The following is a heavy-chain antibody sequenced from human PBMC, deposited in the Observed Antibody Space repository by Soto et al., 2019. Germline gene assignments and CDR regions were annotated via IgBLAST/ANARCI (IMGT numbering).Heavy chain of an antibody. Sequence: PSETLSLTCTVSGGSISSGGYYWSWIRQHPGKGLEWIGYIYYSGSTYYNPSLKSRVTISVDTSKNQFSLKLSSVTAADTAVYYCARLEKYYYDSSGPRFDYWGQGTLVTVSS. CDR2: IYYSGST. CDR1: GGSISSGGYY. V-gene: IGHV4-31*03. D-gene: IGHD3-22*01. J-gene: IGHJ4*02. CDR3: ARLEKYYYDSSGPRFDY.